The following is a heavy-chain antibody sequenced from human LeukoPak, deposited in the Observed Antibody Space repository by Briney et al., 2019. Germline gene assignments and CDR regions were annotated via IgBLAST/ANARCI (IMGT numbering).Heavy chain of an antibody. CDR1: GGTFSSYA. J-gene: IGHJ4*02. CDR2: ISAYNGNT. V-gene: IGHV1-18*01. Sequence: ASVKVSCKASGGTFSSYAITWVRQAPGQGPEWMGWISAYNGNTNYAQKFQGRVTITTDTSTSTAYMELTSLTSDDTAIYFCARVTYYYGSGRQDEFDYWGQGTLVTVSS. CDR3: ARVTYYYGSGRQDEFDY. D-gene: IGHD3-10*01.